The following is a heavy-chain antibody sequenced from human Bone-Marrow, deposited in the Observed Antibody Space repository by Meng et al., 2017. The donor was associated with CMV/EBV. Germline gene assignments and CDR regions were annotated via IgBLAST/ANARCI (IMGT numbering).Heavy chain of an antibody. CDR3: ARGGRFGEIN. CDR2: ISYDGSNK. Sequence: GGSLRLSCAASGFTFSSYAMHWVRQAPGKGLEWVAVISYDGSNKYYADSVKGRFTISRDNSKNTLYLQMNSQRAEDTAVYDCARGGRFGEINWGQGKLVNVAS. D-gene: IGHD3-10*01. V-gene: IGHV3-30-3*01. J-gene: IGHJ4*02. CDR1: GFTFSSYA.